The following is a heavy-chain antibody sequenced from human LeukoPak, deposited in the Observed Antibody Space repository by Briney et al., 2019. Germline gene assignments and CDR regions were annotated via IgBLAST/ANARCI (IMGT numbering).Heavy chain of an antibody. CDR1: GYSINNYW. J-gene: IGHJ4*02. D-gene: IGHD1-26*01. CDR3: ATHNSGSSSDY. CDR2: IYPADSDI. Sequence: GESLKISCKGSGYSINNYWIGWVRQMPGKGLEWMGIIYPADSDIRYSPSFQGQVTISADKSISTAYLQWSSLKASDTAMYYCATHNSGSSSDYWGQGTLVTVSS. V-gene: IGHV5-51*01.